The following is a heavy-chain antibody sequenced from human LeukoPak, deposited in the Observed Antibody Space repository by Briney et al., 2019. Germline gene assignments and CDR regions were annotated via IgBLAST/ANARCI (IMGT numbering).Heavy chain of an antibody. D-gene: IGHD3-9*01. V-gene: IGHV4-38-2*02. J-gene: IGHJ4*02. Sequence: SETLSLTCTVSGYSISSGYYWGWIRQPPGKGLEWIGSIYHSGSTYYNPSLKSRVTISVDTSKNQFSLKLSSVTAADTAVYYCAREADYDILTGYRGVDYWGQGTLVTVSS. CDR2: IYHSGST. CDR3: AREADYDILTGYRGVDY. CDR1: GYSISSGYY.